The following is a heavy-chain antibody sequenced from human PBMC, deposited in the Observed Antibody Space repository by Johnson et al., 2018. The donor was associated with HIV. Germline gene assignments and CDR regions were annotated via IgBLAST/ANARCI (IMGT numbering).Heavy chain of an antibody. CDR2: IYSGGST. D-gene: IGHD3-3*01. CDR3: AKDIQFLEWQSAFDI. CDR1: GFMFDDYA. J-gene: IGHJ3*02. V-gene: IGHV3-43*02. Sequence: VQLVESGGGVVRPGGSLRLSCVGSGFMFDDYAMHWVRQAPGKGLEWVSGIYSGGSTYYADSVKGRFTISRDNSKNSLYLQMNSLRTEDTALYYCAKDIQFLEWQSAFDIWGQGTMVTVSS.